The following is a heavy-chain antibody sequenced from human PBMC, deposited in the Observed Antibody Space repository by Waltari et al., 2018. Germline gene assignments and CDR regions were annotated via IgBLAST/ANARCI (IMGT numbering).Heavy chain of an antibody. CDR1: GYTFTSYA. CDR3: ARDPIAAAGTPVWDLDY. Sequence: QVQLVQSGAEVKKPGASVKVSCKASGYTFTSYAMHWVRQAPGQRLEWMGWINAGNGNTKYSQKFQGRVTITRDTSASTAYMELSSLRSEDTAVYYCARDPIAAAGTPVWDLDYWGQGTLVTVSS. V-gene: IGHV1-3*01. J-gene: IGHJ4*02. CDR2: INAGNGNT. D-gene: IGHD6-13*01.